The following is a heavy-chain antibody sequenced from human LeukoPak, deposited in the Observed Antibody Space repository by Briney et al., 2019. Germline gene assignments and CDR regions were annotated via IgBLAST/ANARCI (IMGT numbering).Heavy chain of an antibody. Sequence: GGSLRLSCAASEFTFSNYYMNWVRQAPGKGLEWVSGISGGGGSTYYADSVKGRFTISRDNSKNTLYLQMNSLRAEDTAVYYCAWDQLIPRGNWLYPWGQGTLVTVSS. CDR2: ISGGGGST. CDR3: AWDQLIPRGNWLYP. V-gene: IGHV3-23*01. D-gene: IGHD2-2*01. CDR1: EFTFSNYY. J-gene: IGHJ5*02.